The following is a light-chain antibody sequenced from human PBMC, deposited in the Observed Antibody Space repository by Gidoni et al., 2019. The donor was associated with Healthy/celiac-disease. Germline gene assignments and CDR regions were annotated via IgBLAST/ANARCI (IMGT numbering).Light chain of an antibody. Sequence: SYELTQPPSVSVSPGQTASITCSGEKLGDKYDCWYQQKPGQSTVLVIYQDSKRPSGIPERFSGSNAGNTATLTISGTQAMDEADYYCQAWDSSTVVFGGGTKLTVL. CDR1: KLGDKY. V-gene: IGLV3-1*01. CDR3: QAWDSSTVV. CDR2: QDS. J-gene: IGLJ2*01.